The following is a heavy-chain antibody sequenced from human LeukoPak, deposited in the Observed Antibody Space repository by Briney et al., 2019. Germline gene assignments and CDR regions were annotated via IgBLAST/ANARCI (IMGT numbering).Heavy chain of an antibody. CDR1: GFTFSTYA. CDR2: ITGSGRAT. J-gene: IGHJ4*01. V-gene: IGHV3-23*01. D-gene: IGHD2-8*02. Sequence: PWGSLRLSCSASGFTFSTYAMNWVRQAPGKGLEWVSIITGSGRATYYPHSVKGRFTMSIDKSKNTLCLRMNSVRDGDKAGYYCAKGTGGLFIRRARYRLVYWGLEPWSPSPQ. CDR3: AKGTGGLFIRRARYRLVY.